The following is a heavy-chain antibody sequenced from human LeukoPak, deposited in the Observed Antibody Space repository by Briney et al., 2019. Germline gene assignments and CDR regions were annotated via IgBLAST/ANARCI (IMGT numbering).Heavy chain of an antibody. CDR3: ARLAAAGFDY. CDR1: GSTFSSYS. CDR2: ISSSSSYI. D-gene: IGHD6-13*01. J-gene: IGHJ4*02. Sequence: PGGSLRLSCAASGSTFSSYSMDWVRQAPGKGLEWVSSISSSSSYIYYADSVKGRFTISRDNAKNSLYLQMNSLRAEDTAVYYCARLAAAGFDYWGQGTLVTVSS. V-gene: IGHV3-21*01.